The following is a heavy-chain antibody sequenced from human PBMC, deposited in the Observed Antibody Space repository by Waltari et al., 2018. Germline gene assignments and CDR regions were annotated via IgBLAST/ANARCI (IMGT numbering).Heavy chain of an antibody. D-gene: IGHD2-21*01. CDR1: GGSISNTYW. CDR3: ALLCGSLTYGMDV. CDR2: IYNSGST. J-gene: IGHJ6*02. Sequence: QVQLQESGPRLVKPSGTLSLTCAVSGGSISNTYWWSWVRQPPGKGLEWIGEIYNSGSTNDNPSLKSRVTMSVDKSKNQLSLNLSSVTAADTAVYYCALLCGSLTYGMDVWGQGTTVTVSS. V-gene: IGHV4-4*02.